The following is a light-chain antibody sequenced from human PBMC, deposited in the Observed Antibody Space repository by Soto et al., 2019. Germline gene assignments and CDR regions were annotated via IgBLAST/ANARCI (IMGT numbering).Light chain of an antibody. CDR2: AAT. CDR1: QGIGND. J-gene: IGKJ4*01. Sequence: AIQMAQSPSSLSASVGDRVTITCRASQGIGNDVGWYQQKPGKAPKLLLYAATTLQSGVPSRFSGTRSGTDFTLTNSSLHPEDFATYYCLQDHNYPLTFGGGTKVEIK. V-gene: IGKV1-6*02. CDR3: LQDHNYPLT.